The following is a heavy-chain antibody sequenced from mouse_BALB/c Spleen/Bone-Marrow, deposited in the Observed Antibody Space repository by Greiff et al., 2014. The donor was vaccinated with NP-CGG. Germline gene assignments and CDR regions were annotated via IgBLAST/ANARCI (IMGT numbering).Heavy chain of an antibody. J-gene: IGHJ4*01. V-gene: IGHV1S81*02. CDR1: GYSFTSYW. Sequence: QVQLKESRAELVKPGASVKLSCKASGYSFTSYWMHWGKQRPGQGLEWIGEISPSNGRSNYNEKSKSKATLTVDRSSSTAYMQLSGLTSEDSAVYYCTRSELRRGGYALDYWGLGTSVTVSS. CDR3: TRSELRRGGYALDY. D-gene: IGHD2-12*01. CDR2: ISPSNGRS.